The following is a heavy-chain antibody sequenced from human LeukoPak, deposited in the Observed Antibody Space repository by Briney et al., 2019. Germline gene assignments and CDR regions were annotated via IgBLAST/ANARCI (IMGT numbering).Heavy chain of an antibody. Sequence: GGSLRLSCAASGFTFSSYGMHWVRQAPGKGLEWVAVIWYGGSNKYYADSVKGRFTISRDNSKNTLYLQMNGLRAEDTAVYYCARDYYDSSGFDYWGQGTLVTVSS. CDR1: GFTFSSYG. CDR2: IWYGGSNK. D-gene: IGHD3-22*01. CDR3: ARDYYDSSGFDY. J-gene: IGHJ4*02. V-gene: IGHV3-33*01.